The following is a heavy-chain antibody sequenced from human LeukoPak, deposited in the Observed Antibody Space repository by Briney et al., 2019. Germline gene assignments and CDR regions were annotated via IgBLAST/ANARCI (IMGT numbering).Heavy chain of an antibody. Sequence: SVKVSCKASGGTFERYGISWVRQAPGQGLEWMGRIIPRVEEVVYSQKFQDRVTISADRFTSEAYMEMRRLRPDDTAVYFCARDMSPPGVLVTAEYGLDVWGHGTTVTVSS. D-gene: IGHD2-21*02. V-gene: IGHV1-69*04. J-gene: IGHJ6*02. CDR2: IIPRVEEV. CDR1: GGTFERYG. CDR3: ARDMSPPGVLVTAEYGLDV.